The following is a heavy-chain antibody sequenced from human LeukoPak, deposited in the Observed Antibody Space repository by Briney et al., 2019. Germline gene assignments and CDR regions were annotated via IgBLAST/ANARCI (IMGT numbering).Heavy chain of an antibody. CDR3: ARNFPGRTEDV. Sequence: ASETLSLTCTVSGGSMSTYFWTWVRQSPGKGLEWLGYIYHTTTTYNPSLKGRVTISADMSQSQLSLKVTSVTAADTAVYYCARNFPGRTEDVWGKGTTVIVSS. CDR1: GGSMSTYF. V-gene: IGHV4-59*01. J-gene: IGHJ6*04. CDR2: IYHTTT. D-gene: IGHD1-14*01.